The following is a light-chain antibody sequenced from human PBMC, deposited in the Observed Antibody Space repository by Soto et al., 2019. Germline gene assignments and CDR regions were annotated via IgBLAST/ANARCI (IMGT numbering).Light chain of an antibody. V-gene: IGKV1-39*01. CDR2: AAS. Sequence: DIQMTQSPSSLSASVGARVTITCRASQNIAGYLNWYQQKPGKAPKLLIYAASSLQSAVPSRFSGSGSGTDLTLTISSLQPDDFATYYCQQSYNSPSTFGQGTKLEIK. J-gene: IGKJ2*01. CDR3: QQSYNSPST. CDR1: QNIAGY.